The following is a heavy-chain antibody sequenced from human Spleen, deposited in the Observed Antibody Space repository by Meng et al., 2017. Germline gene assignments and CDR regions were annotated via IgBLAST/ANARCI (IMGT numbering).Heavy chain of an antibody. CDR3: ARDISGISDF. CDR1: GFTFRTYG. J-gene: IGHJ4*02. V-gene: IGHV3-74*01. D-gene: IGHD3-10*01. CDR2: INNDGGSR. Sequence: EVQLVESGGGLVQPGGSLRLSCAASGFTFRTYGMHWVRQAPGKGLVWVSRINNDGGSRNYADSVKGRFTISRDNAKNTLFLQMNSLRAEDTAVYYCARDISGISDFWGQGILVTVSS.